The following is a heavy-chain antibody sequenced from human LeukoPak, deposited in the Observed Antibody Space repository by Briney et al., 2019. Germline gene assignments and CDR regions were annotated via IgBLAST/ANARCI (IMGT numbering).Heavy chain of an antibody. CDR3: ASLASGDQENY. Sequence: SETLSLTCTVSGGSISSSSYYWGWIRQPPGKGLEWIGSIYYSGSTYYNPSLKSRVTISVDTSKNQFSLKLSSGTAADTAVYYCASLASGDQENYWGQGTLVTVSS. CDR2: IYYSGST. V-gene: IGHV4-39*01. J-gene: IGHJ4*02. CDR1: GGSISSSSYY. D-gene: IGHD7-27*01.